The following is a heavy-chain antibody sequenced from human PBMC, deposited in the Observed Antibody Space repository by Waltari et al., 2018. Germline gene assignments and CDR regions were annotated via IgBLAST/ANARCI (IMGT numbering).Heavy chain of an antibody. J-gene: IGHJ4*02. CDR1: GGSISSYY. Sequence: QVQLLESGPGLAKPSETLSLTCTVSGGSISSYYWRWIRQPPGKGLEWIGYIYYSGSTNYNPSLKSRVTISVDTSKNQFSLKLSSVTAADTAVYYCAREQWLAQIDYWGQGTLVTVSS. V-gene: IGHV4-59*01. CDR3: AREQWLAQIDY. D-gene: IGHD6-19*01. CDR2: IYYSGST.